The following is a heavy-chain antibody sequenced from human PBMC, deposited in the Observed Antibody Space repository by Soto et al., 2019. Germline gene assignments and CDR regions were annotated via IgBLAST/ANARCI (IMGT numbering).Heavy chain of an antibody. CDR2: INHSGST. CDR3: ARGYSSGSSGWFDP. CDR1: GGSFSGYY. J-gene: IGHJ5*02. D-gene: IGHD1-26*01. V-gene: IGHV4-34*01. Sequence: ASETLSLTCAVYGGSFSGYYWSWIRQPPGKGLEWIGEINHSGSTNYNPSLKSRVTISVDTSKNQFSLKLSSVTAADTAVYYCARGYSSGSSGWFDPWGEGTLVTLSS.